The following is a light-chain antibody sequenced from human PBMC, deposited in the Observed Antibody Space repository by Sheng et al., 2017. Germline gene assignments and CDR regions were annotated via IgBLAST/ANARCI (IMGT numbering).Light chain of an antibody. CDR1: QSVSTF. CDR3: QQRSSWPS. V-gene: IGKV3-11*01. J-gene: IGKJ5*01. Sequence: EIVLTQSPATLSLSPGERATLSCRASQSVSTFLAWYQQKPGQAPRLLIYDASIRATGIPARFSGSGSGTDFSLTISSLEPEDFALYYCQQRSSWPSFGQGTRLEI. CDR2: DAS.